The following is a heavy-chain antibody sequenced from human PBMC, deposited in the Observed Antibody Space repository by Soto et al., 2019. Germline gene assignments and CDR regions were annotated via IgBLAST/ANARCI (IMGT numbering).Heavy chain of an antibody. CDR3: AKGVPGIAVAGTGYFQH. V-gene: IGHV3-23*01. D-gene: IGHD6-19*01. Sequence: PGGSLRLSCADSGFTFSSYAMSWVRQAPGKGLEWVSGISGSGDSTYYADSVKGRFTISRDNSKNTLYLQMNSLRAEDTAVYYCAKGVPGIAVAGTGYFQHWGQGTLVTVSS. CDR1: GFTFSSYA. CDR2: ISGSGDST. J-gene: IGHJ1*01.